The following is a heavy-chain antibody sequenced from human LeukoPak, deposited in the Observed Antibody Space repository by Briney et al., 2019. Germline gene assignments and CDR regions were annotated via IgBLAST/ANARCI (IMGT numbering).Heavy chain of an antibody. CDR2: IWSDGSND. D-gene: IGHD6-19*01. CDR1: GFNFGSDA. CDR3: ARDPSGSGWSLSD. V-gene: IGHV3-33*01. J-gene: IGHJ4*02. Sequence: SGGSLRLSCTASGFNFGSDAMHWVRQAPGKGLEWVAFIWSDGSNDHYADPVKGRFTISRDNSKNTVCLQMNSLRVEDTAVYYCARDPSGSGWSLSDWGQGTPVTVSS.